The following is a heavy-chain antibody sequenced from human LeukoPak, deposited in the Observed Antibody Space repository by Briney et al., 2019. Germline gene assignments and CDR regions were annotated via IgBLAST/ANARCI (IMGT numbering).Heavy chain of an antibody. Sequence: PSETLSLTCAVYGGSFSGYYWSWIRQPPGKGLEWIGEINHSGSTNYNPSLKSRVTISLDTSKNQFSLKLSSVTAADTAVYYCAREYYDILTGYPYWYFDLWGRGTLVTVSS. CDR3: AREYYDILTGYPYWYFDL. V-gene: IGHV4-34*01. J-gene: IGHJ2*01. CDR2: INHSGST. D-gene: IGHD3-9*01. CDR1: GGSFSGYY.